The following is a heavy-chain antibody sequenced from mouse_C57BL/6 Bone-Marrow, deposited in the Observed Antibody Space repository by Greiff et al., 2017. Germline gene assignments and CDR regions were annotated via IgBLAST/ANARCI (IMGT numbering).Heavy chain of an antibody. CDR1: GYTFTSYW. V-gene: IGHV1-69*01. Sequence: QVQLQQPGAELVMPGASVKLSCKASGYTFTSYWMHWVKQRPGQGLEWIGEIDPSDSYTNYNQKFKGKSTLTVDKSSSTAYMQLSSLTSEDSAVYYGARRRENVWFAYWGQGTLVTVSA. J-gene: IGHJ3*01. D-gene: IGHD3-3*01. CDR3: ARRRENVWFAY. CDR2: IDPSDSYT.